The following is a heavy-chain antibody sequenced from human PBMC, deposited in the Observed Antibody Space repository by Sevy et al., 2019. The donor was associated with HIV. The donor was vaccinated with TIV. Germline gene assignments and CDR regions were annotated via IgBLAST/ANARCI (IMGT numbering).Heavy chain of an antibody. J-gene: IGHJ3*02. CDR1: GYTFTSYG. Sequence: ASVKDSCKASGYTFTSYGITWVRQAPGQGLEWMGWISAYNGNTKYEQKFQGRVTMTTDTSTNTAYMELRSLRSDDTAVYYCARFTIFGVVSNAFDMWGQGTMVTVSS. CDR2: ISAYNGNT. D-gene: IGHD3-3*01. V-gene: IGHV1-18*01. CDR3: ARFTIFGVVSNAFDM.